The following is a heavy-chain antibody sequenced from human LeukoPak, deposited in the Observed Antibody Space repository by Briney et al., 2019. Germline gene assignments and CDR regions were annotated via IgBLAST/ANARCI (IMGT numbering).Heavy chain of an antibody. CDR1: GFTFSSYW. J-gene: IGHJ6*03. V-gene: IGHV3-74*01. CDR3: ARDLGTGTTPGRYYYYYMDV. CDR2: INSDGSST. Sequence: GGSLRLSCAASGFTFSSYWMHWVRQAPGKGLVWVSRINSDGSSTSYADSVKGRFTISRDNAKNTLYLQMNSLRAEDTAVYYCARDLGTGTTPGRYYYYYMDVWGKGTTVTVSS. D-gene: IGHD1-7*01.